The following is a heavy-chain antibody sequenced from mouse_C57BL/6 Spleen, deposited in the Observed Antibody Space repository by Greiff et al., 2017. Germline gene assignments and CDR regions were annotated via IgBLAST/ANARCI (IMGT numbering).Heavy chain of an antibody. J-gene: IGHJ4*01. CDR3: ARGDDGSSPYYYAMDD. CDR2: IYPGSGST. D-gene: IGHD1-1*01. CDR1: GYTFTSYW. V-gene: IGHV1-55*01. Sequence: VQLQQPGAELVKPGASVKMSCKASGYTFTSYWITWVKQRPGQGLEWIGDIYPGSGSTNYNEKFKSKATLTVDTSSSTTYMQLSSLTSEDSAVYYCARGDDGSSPYYYAMDDWGQGTSVTVSS.